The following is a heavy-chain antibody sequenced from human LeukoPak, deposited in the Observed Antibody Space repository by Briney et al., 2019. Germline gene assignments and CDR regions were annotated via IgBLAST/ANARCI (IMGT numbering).Heavy chain of an antibody. CDR3: AKGLILTGIGY. V-gene: IGHV3-9*01. Sequence: GRSLRLSCAASGFTFDDYAMHWVRQAPGKGLEWVSGISWNSGSIGYADSVKGRFTISRDNAKNSLYLQMNSLRAEDTALYYCAKGLILTGIGYWGQGTLVTVSS. CDR2: ISWNSGSI. J-gene: IGHJ4*02. CDR1: GFTFDDYA. D-gene: IGHD3-9*01.